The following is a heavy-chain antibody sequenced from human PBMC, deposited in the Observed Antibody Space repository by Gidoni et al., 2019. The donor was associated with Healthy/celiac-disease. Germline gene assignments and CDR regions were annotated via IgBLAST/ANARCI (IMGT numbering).Heavy chain of an antibody. J-gene: IGHJ6*02. V-gene: IGHV4-4*02. D-gene: IGHD2-2*01. Sequence: QVQLQESGPGLVNPSGTLSRTCAVPGGSIRSTNWWSWVRQPPGKGLEWIGEIYHSGSTNYNPSLKSRVTISVDKSKNQFSLKLSSVTAADTAVYYCARVADCSSTSCLSYGMDVWGQGTTVTVSS. CDR2: IYHSGST. CDR1: GGSIRSTNW. CDR3: ARVADCSSTSCLSYGMDV.